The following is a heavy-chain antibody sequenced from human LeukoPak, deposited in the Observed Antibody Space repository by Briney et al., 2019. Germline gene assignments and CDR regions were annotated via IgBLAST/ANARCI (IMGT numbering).Heavy chain of an antibody. CDR3: TRSLSPSYDYVRGSYRYPAFDI. V-gene: IGHV1-18*04. D-gene: IGHD3-16*02. CDR1: GYTFTSYG. CDR2: ISAYNGNT. J-gene: IGHJ3*02. Sequence: GASVRVSCKASGYTFTSYGISWVRQAPGQGLEWMGWISAYNGNTNYAQKLQGRVTMTTDTSTSTAYMELRSLRSDDTAVYYCTRSLSPSYDYVRGSYRYPAFDIWGQGTMVTVSS.